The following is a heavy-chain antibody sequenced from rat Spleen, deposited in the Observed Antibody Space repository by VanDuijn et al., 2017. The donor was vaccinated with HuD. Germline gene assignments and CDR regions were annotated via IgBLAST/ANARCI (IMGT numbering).Heavy chain of an antibody. CDR1: GFTFSRFP. Sequence: EVQLVESGGGLVQPGRSMKLSCTPSGFTFSRFPMAWVRQAPTKGLEWVATISPNDGNSYLRDTVKGRFTISRDNSKNTLYLEMNSLRSEDTAMYYCAALASPMGYWGQGVMVTVSS. CDR2: ISPNDGNS. J-gene: IGHJ2*01. CDR3: AALASPMGY. V-gene: IGHV5-46*01. D-gene: IGHD4-1*01.